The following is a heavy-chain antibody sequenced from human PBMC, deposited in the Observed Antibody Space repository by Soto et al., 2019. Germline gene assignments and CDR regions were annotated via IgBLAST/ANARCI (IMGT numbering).Heavy chain of an antibody. CDR2: IYLGDSDT. CDR1: GYTFTNYC. CDR3: ARGGVTVRTFDY. Sequence: GESLKISCKGSGYTFTNYCIGWVRQMPGKGLELMGIIYLGDSDTRYSPSFQGQVTISADKSISTAYLQWSSLQASDTAMYYCARGGVTVRTFDYWGQGTLVTVSS. V-gene: IGHV5-51*01. D-gene: IGHD3-3*01. J-gene: IGHJ4*02.